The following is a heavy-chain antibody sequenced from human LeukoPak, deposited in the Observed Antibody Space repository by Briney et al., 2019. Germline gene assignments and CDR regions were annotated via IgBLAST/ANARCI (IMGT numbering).Heavy chain of an antibody. CDR2: INYSGST. D-gene: IGHD3-22*01. CDR3: ARGPPRSYDIGAQPGLFGP. J-gene: IGHJ5*02. CDR1: GGAFSGYY. V-gene: IGHV4-34*01. Sequence: SETLSLTCAVYGGAFSGYYWSWIRQPPGKGLEWMGDINYSGSTNYNPSLKKRVTISVDTSNNQFYLKQSSVTAADTAVYYCARGPPRSYDIGAQPGLFGPWGQGTLVTVSS.